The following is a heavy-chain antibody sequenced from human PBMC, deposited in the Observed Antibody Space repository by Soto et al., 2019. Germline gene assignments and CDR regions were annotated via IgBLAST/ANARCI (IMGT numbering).Heavy chain of an antibody. CDR2: LNWNSVTP. V-gene: IGHV3-9*01. J-gene: IGHJ4*02. D-gene: IGHD1-26*01. Sequence: PGGSPRLSCAASGFNFGDYAMHWVRQTPGQGLEWVSGLNWNSVTPGYGDSVKGRFSISRDNGKYALYLQMTSLRPEDTALYYCVKDISGAYSGPNYDAWGQGTLVTVSS. CDR3: VKDISGAYSGPNYDA. CDR1: GFNFGDYA.